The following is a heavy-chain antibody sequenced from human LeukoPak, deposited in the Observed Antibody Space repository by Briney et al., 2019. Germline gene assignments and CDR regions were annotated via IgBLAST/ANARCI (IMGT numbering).Heavy chain of an antibody. J-gene: IGHJ4*02. D-gene: IGHD3-3*01. Sequence: GGSLRLSCAASGFTVSSNYMSWVRQAAGKGLEWVSSISGSGGNTYYADSVKGRFSISRDNAKNSLYLQMNTLRAEDTAVYYCASGDLDWGQGTLVTVSS. CDR3: ASGDLD. CDR2: ISGSGGNT. V-gene: IGHV3-21*01. CDR1: GFTVSSNY.